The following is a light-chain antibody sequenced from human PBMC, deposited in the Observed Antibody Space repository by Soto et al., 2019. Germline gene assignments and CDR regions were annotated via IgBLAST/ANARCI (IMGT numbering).Light chain of an antibody. CDR2: GAS. V-gene: IGKV3-15*01. Sequence: EIVMTQSPATLSVSPGERATLSWRASQSVSRNLAWYHQKPGQAPWLLIYGASTRTTGIPGRFSGSWSGTEYTLIISSLQSEDFAVYYCQQYNNWPPLTFGQGTKVEIK. J-gene: IGKJ1*01. CDR1: QSVSRN. CDR3: QQYNNWPPLT.